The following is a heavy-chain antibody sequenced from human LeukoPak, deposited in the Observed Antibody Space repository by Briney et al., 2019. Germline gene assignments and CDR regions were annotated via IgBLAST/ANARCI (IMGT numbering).Heavy chain of an antibody. Sequence: GGSLRLSCAASGFTFSSYAMSWVRQAPGKGLEWVSAISGSGGSTYYADSVKGRFTISRDNSKNTLYLQMNSLRAEDTAVYYCAKSPSDLWSGYPLDYWGQGTLVTVSS. CDR1: GFTFSSYA. CDR3: AKSPSDLWSGYPLDY. V-gene: IGHV3-23*01. CDR2: ISGSGGST. J-gene: IGHJ4*02. D-gene: IGHD3-3*01.